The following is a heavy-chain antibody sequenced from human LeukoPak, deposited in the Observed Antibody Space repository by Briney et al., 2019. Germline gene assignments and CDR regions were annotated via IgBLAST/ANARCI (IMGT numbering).Heavy chain of an antibody. J-gene: IGHJ4*02. CDR3: AREMGVYYFDY. CDR2: IIPFFGTA. D-gene: IGHD2-8*01. V-gene: IGHV1-69*06. CDR1: GNSFSNYA. Sequence: APVKGSCKTSGNSFSNYAISWVRQAPGQGLEWMGGIIPFFGTANYAQKFQGRVTITADKSTSTAYMELSSLRSEDTAVYYCAREMGVYYFDYWGQGTLVTVSS.